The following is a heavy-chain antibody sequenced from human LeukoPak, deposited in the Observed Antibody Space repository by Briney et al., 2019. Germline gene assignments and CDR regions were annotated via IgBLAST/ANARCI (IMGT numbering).Heavy chain of an antibody. D-gene: IGHD3-16*02. V-gene: IGHV3-23*01. Sequence: PGGSLRLSCAASGFTFSSYAMSWVRQAPGKGLEWVSAISVSGGSTYYADSVKGRFTISRDNSKNTLYLQMNSLRAEDTAVYYCAKDRPHYDYVWGSYRERGYFDYWGQGTLVTVSS. CDR3: AKDRPHYDYVWGSYRERGYFDY. CDR2: ISVSGGST. J-gene: IGHJ4*02. CDR1: GFTFSSYA.